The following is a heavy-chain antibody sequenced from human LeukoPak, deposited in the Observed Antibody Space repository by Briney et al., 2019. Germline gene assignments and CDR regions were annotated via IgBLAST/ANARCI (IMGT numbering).Heavy chain of an antibody. Sequence: PSETLSLTCTVSGGSISSYYWSWIRQPPGKGLEWIGYVYYSGSTNYNPSLKSRVTISVDTSKNQFSLKLSSVTAVDTAVYYCARWEYYYYGMDVWGQGTTVTVSS. CDR1: GGSISSYY. CDR2: VYYSGST. D-gene: IGHD1-26*01. V-gene: IGHV4-59*08. CDR3: ARWEYYYYGMDV. J-gene: IGHJ6*02.